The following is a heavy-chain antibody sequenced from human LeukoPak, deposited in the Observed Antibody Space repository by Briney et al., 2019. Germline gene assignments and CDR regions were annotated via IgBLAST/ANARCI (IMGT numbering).Heavy chain of an antibody. D-gene: IGHD4-17*01. CDR1: GFTFSDYY. CDR3: ARGGGPTVTTRSSIDY. Sequence: GGSLRLSCAASGFTFSDYYMTWIRQAPGEGLEWVAYITSGGTTIYYSDSVKGRFTISRDNTEDSLFLQMNSLRAEDTAVYYCARGGGPTVTTRSSIDYWGQGTLVTVSS. CDR2: ITSGGTTI. V-gene: IGHV3-11*01. J-gene: IGHJ4*02.